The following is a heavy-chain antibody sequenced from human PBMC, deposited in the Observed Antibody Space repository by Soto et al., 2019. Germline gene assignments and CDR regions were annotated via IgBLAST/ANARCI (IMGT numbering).Heavy chain of an antibody. CDR2: ISYDGSNK. CDR3: AREMGGYFDY. CDR1: GFTFSSYA. Sequence: QVQLVESGGGVVQPGRSLRLSCAASGFTFSSYAMHWVRQAPGKGLEWVAVISYDGSNKYYADSVKGRFTISRDNSKNTLYLQMNSLRAEDTAVYYCAREMGGYFDYWGRGSLVTVSS. V-gene: IGHV3-30-3*01. J-gene: IGHJ4*02. D-gene: IGHD2-8*01.